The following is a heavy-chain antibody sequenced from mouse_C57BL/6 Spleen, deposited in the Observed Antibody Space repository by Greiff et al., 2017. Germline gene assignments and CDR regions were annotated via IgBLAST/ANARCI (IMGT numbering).Heavy chain of an antibody. V-gene: IGHV1-61*01. CDR3: ARGGELGFYFDY. D-gene: IGHD4-1*01. Sequence: QVQLQQPGAELVRPGSSVKLSCKASGYTFTSYWMDWVKQRPGQGLEWIGNIYPSDSETHYNQKFKDKATLTVDKSSSTAYMQLSSLTSEDSAVYYCARGGELGFYFDYWGQGTTLTVSS. CDR2: IYPSDSET. CDR1: GYTFTSYW. J-gene: IGHJ2*01.